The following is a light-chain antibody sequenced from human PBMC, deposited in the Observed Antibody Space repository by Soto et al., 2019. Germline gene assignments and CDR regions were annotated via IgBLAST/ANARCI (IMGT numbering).Light chain of an antibody. V-gene: IGKV1-39*01. J-gene: IGKJ3*01. CDR2: SAS. CDR3: QHSYSTPFA. CDR1: QNIAFY. Sequence: DIQMTQSPSSLSASVGDRVTITCRASQNIAFYLNWYQQKPGRAPKLLIYSASSLQSAVPSRFSGSGSGTDFTLTINSPQPEDFATYYCQHSYSTPFAFGPGTRVDIK.